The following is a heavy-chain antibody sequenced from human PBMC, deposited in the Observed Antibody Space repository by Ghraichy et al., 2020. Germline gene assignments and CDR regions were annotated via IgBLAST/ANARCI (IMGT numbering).Heavy chain of an antibody. J-gene: IGHJ6*02. V-gene: IGHV3-30*02. CDR1: GFTFSSYG. D-gene: IGHD3-9*01. Sequence: GGSLRLSCAASGFTFSSYGMHWVRQAPGKGLEWVAFIGHDGSNKYYADSVKGRFTISRDNSKNTLYLQMNSLRAEYTAVYYCAKDGNYDLLIGYPPTYYYYGMDVWGQGTTVTVSS. CDR2: IGHDGSNK. CDR3: AKDGNYDLLIGYPPTYYYYGMDV.